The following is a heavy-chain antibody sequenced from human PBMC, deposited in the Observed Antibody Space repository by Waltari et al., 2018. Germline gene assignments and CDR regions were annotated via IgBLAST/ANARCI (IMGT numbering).Heavy chain of an antibody. Sequence: QVQLVQSGPEVQTPGASVKVPCKASGYTFTNYGISWVRQAPGQGLEWMGWTSAHNDDTNYVQRFQGRLTMTTDTSTNTAYMELRSLTSDDTAVYFCARDYYSDYVFDYWGQETLVIVSS. J-gene: IGHJ4*02. CDR1: GYTFTNYG. V-gene: IGHV1-18*01. CDR2: TSAHNDDT. D-gene: IGHD4-17*01. CDR3: ARDYYSDYVFDY.